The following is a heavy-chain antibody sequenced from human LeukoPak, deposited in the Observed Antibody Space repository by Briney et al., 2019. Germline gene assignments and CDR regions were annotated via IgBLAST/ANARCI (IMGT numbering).Heavy chain of an antibody. CDR3: ARGPIAAAGIES. D-gene: IGHD6-13*01. CDR2: IKPDGSFR. CDR1: GFTFSSHW. Sequence: GGSLRLSCAASGFTFSSHWMHWVRQVPGKGLVWVSDIKPDGSFRSYADSVKGRFTISSDNAKNTLYLQMNTLRAEDTAVYFFARGPIAAAGIESWGQESLVTFSS. J-gene: IGHJ5*02. V-gene: IGHV3-74*01.